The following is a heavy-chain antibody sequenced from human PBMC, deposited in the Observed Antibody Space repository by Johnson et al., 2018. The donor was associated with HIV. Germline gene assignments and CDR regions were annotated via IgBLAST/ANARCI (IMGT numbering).Heavy chain of an antibody. CDR3: ARDPYYFDRGVYH. CDR2: IKSKTDGGTT. CDR1: GFTFSHAW. Sequence: VQLVESGGGLIQPGGSLRLSCAASGFTFSHAWMNWVRQAPGKGLEWVGRIKSKTDGGTTDYAAPVKGRFFISRDDSKNTLCLQMNRLRAEDTAVYYCARDPYYFDRGVYHWGQGTMVTVSS. J-gene: IGHJ3*01. V-gene: IGHV3-15*01. D-gene: IGHD3-22*01.